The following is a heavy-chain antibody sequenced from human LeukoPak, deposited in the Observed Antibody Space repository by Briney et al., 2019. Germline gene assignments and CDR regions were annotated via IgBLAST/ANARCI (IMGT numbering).Heavy chain of an antibody. CDR1: GYSISSGFY. CDR3: ARQGPYCAGDCSNYFDF. D-gene: IGHD2-21*01. Sequence: SETLSLTCAVSGYSISSGFYWGWIRPPPGKGLEWIGSIYHSGSTYYNPSLKSRVTISVDTSKNQFSLKLSSVTAADTAVYYCARQGPYCAGDCSNYFDFWGQGTLVTVSS. J-gene: IGHJ4*02. V-gene: IGHV4-38-2*01. CDR2: IYHSGST.